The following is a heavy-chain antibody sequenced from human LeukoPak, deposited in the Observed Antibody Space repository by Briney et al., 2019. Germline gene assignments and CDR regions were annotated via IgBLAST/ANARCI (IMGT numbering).Heavy chain of an antibody. J-gene: IGHJ4*02. D-gene: IGHD2-2*02. CDR2: ISGNGGST. V-gene: IGHV3-23*01. CDR1: AFTFSSYA. Sequence: GGSLRLSCAASAFTFSSYAMSWVRQAPGKGLEWVSGISGNGGSTNYADSVKGRFTISRDNSKNTLYLRMNSLRAEDTAVYYCAKRYCSTTSCYKRYGSGSYFFDYWGQGTLVTVPS. CDR3: AKRYCSTTSCYKRYGSGSYFFDY.